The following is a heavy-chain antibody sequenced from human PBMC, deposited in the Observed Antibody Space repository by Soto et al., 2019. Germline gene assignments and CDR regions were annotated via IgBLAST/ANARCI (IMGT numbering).Heavy chain of an antibody. J-gene: IGHJ4*02. Sequence: SETLSLTCAVYGGSFSGYYWSWIRQPPGKGLEWIGEINHSGSTNYNPSLKSRVTISVDTSKNQFSLKLSSVTAADTAVYYCARASYSSLGIDYWGQGTLVTVS. CDR1: GGSFSGYY. V-gene: IGHV4-34*01. CDR2: INHSGST. CDR3: ARASYSSLGIDY. D-gene: IGHD6-6*01.